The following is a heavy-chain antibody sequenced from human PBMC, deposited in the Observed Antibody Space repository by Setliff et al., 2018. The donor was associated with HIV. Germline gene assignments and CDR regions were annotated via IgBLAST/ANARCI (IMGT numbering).Heavy chain of an antibody. J-gene: IGHJ4*02. Sequence: ASVKVSCKASGYTFTASYIHWVRQVPGQGLEWMGRINPNTGGTDYAQKFQGRVTMTGDTSISTAYMELSRLRSDDTAVYYCARDFTYDYDSSGPGWGQGTLVTVSS. V-gene: IGHV1-2*06. CDR1: GYTFTASY. CDR3: ARDFTYDYDSSGPG. CDR2: INPNTGGT. D-gene: IGHD3-22*01.